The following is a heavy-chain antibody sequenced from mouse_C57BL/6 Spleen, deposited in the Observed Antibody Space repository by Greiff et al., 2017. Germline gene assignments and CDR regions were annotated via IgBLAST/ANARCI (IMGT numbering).Heavy chain of an antibody. CDR3: ARMRAVVPFDV. D-gene: IGHD1-1*01. V-gene: IGHV1-59*01. CDR1: GYTFTSYW. CDR2: IDPSDSYT. J-gene: IGHJ1*03. Sequence: PGTSVKLSCKASGYTFTSYWMHWVKQRPGQGLEWIGVIDPSDSYTNYNQKFKGKATLTVDTSSSTAYMQLSSLTSEDSAVYYCARMRAVVPFDVWGTGTTVTVSS.